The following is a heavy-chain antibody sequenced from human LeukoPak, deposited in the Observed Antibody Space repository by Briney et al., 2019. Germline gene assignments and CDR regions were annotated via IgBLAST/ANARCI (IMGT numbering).Heavy chain of an antibody. Sequence: GGSLRLSCPASGFTFSSYAMNGVRQAPGKGLDWVSAISGSGWSSYYADSVKGRFTISRDNSKNELYLQMNSLRAEDTAVYYCAKDRSSSWYYFDYWGQGTLVTVSS. D-gene: IGHD6-13*01. CDR3: AKDRSSSWYYFDY. J-gene: IGHJ4*02. V-gene: IGHV3-23*01. CDR1: GFTFSSYA. CDR2: ISGSGWSS.